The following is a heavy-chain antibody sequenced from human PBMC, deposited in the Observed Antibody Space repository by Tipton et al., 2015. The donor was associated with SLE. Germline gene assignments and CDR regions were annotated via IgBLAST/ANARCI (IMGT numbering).Heavy chain of an antibody. D-gene: IGHD6-13*01. CDR1: GFTFSSYA. V-gene: IGHV3-23*01. J-gene: IGHJ6*02. CDR2: ISGSGGST. CDR3: AISYSSSWYYYYGMDV. Sequence: TLSLTCAASGFTFSSYAMSWVRQAPGKGLEWVSAISGSGGSTYYADSVKGRFTISRDNSKNTLYLQMNSLRAEDTAVYYCAISYSSSWYYYYGMDVWGQGTTVTVSS.